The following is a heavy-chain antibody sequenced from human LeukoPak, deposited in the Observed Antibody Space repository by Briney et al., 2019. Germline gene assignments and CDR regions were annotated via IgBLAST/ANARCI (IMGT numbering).Heavy chain of an antibody. J-gene: IGHJ5*02. D-gene: IGHD3-10*01. V-gene: IGHV4-39*07. CDR1: GGSISSSSYY. Sequence: SETLSLTCTVSGGSISSSSYYWGWIRQPPGKGLEWIGSIYYSGSTYYNPSLKSRVTISVDTSKNQFSLKLSSVTAADTAVYYCARAPAYYYGSGSPGGGFDPWGQGTLVTVSS. CDR3: ARAPAYYYGSGSPGGGFDP. CDR2: IYYSGST.